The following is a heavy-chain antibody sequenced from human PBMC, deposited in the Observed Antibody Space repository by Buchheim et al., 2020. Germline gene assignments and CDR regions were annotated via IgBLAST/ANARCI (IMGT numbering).Heavy chain of an antibody. Sequence: QVQLVESGGGLVKPGGSLRLPCAASGFTFSDHYMRWIRKAQGKGLEWISYIGTSSSFTNYADSVKGRFTFSRDNAKNSLYLQMNSLRAEDTAVYYCVRVGHYDILTGYPGWFDPWGQGTL. CDR2: IGTSSSFT. CDR3: VRVGHYDILTGYPGWFDP. D-gene: IGHD3-9*01. J-gene: IGHJ5*02. V-gene: IGHV3-11*06. CDR1: GFTFSDHY.